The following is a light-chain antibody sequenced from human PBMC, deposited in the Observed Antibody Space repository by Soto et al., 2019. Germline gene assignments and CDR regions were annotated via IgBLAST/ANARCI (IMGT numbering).Light chain of an antibody. CDR1: QSVSSSY. CDR3: QQYGSSRT. V-gene: IGKV3-20*01. J-gene: IGKJ1*01. Sequence: EIVLTQSPGTLSLSPGERATLSWRASQSVSSSYLAWYQQKPGRAPRLLMYGASSRATGIPDRFSGSGSGTDFTLTISRLEPEDFAVYYCQQYGSSRTFGQWTKVDIK. CDR2: GAS.